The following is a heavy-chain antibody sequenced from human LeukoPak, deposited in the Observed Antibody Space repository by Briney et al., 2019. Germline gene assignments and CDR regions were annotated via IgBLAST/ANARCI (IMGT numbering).Heavy chain of an antibody. CDR2: IYYSGST. CDR3: AREGKGEQQYNWFDP. CDR1: GGSISSSSYY. V-gene: IGHV4-39*07. J-gene: IGHJ5*02. D-gene: IGHD6-13*01. Sequence: SETLSLTCTVSGGSISSSSYYWGWIRQPPGKGLEWIGSIYYSGSTYYNPSLKSRVTISVDTSKNQLSLKLSSVTAADTAVYYCAREGKGEQQYNWFDPWGQGTLVTVSS.